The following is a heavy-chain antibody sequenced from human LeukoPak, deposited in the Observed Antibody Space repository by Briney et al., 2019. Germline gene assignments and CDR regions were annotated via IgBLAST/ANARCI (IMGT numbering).Heavy chain of an antibody. CDR3: ARGGSRRPTYYYDSSGLHDAFDI. V-gene: IGHV1-18*01. J-gene: IGHJ3*02. Sequence: ASVKVSCKASGYTFTSCGINWVRQAPGQGLEWMGWISAYNGNTNYAQKFQGRVTMTTDTSTSTAYMELRSLRSDDTAVYYCARGGSRRPTYYYDSSGLHDAFDIWGQGTMVTVSS. D-gene: IGHD3-22*01. CDR1: GYTFTSCG. CDR2: ISAYNGNT.